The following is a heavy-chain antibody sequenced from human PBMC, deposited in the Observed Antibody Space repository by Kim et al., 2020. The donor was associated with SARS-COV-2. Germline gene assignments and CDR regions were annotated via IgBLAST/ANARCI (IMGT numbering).Heavy chain of an antibody. J-gene: IGHJ6*02. Sequence: ASVKVSCKASRHTFTNYCIHWLRQAPGQGLEWMGWINPRSVNTSHAQNFQGRVTMTRDTSTRTVYMVLSGLRSEDTAVYYCAGSGRDVLGRGATVTDSS. CDR3: AGSGRDV. CDR1: RHTFTNYC. CDR2: INPRSVNT. D-gene: IGHD3-3*01. V-gene: IGHV1-46*01.